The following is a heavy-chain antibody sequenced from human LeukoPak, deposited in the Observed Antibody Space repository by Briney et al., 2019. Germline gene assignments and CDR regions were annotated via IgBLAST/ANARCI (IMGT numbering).Heavy chain of an antibody. CDR1: GGSISRYY. CDR3: STIESAYSDY. CDR2: IYYSGST. Sequence: SETLSLTCTVSGGSISRYYWNWIRQPPGKGLEWIGYIYYSGSTNYNPSLKSRIPMSVETSKNQFFLKLRSVTAAEKAVIYCSTIESAYSDYWGQGTQVTVSS. V-gene: IGHV4-59*01. D-gene: IGHD3-3*01. J-gene: IGHJ4*02.